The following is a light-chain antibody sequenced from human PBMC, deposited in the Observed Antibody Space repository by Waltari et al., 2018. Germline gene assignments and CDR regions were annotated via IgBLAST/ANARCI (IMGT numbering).Light chain of an antibody. V-gene: IGLV1-36*01. J-gene: IGLJ2*01. CDR2: YTD. CDR3: AAWDSGLSAVL. Sequence: QSVLTQPPSVSAAARRSVTISCSGGSSNIGSNSVSWYQQLPGTAPKLLIFYTDRRPSGVSYRFSGSKSGASASLAISGLQTEDEADYYCAAWDSGLSAVLFGGGTRLTVL. CDR1: SSNIGSNS.